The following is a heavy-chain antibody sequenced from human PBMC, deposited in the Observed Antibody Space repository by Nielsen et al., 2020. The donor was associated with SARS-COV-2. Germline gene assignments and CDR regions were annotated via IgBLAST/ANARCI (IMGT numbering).Heavy chain of an antibody. Sequence: GESLKISCKGSGYSFTSYWISWVRQMPGKGLEWMGRIDPSDSYTNYSPSFQGHVTISADKSISTAYLQWSSLKASDTAMYYCARRRIVANWFDPWGQGTLVTVSS. CDR1: GYSFTSYW. CDR3: ARRRIVANWFDP. D-gene: IGHD2-15*01. V-gene: IGHV5-10-1*01. J-gene: IGHJ5*02. CDR2: IDPSDSYT.